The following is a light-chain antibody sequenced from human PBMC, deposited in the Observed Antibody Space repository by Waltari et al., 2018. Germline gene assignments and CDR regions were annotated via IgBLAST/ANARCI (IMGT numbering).Light chain of an antibody. CDR2: SSS. CDR1: ESVNRD. CDR3: QQYNKWPPT. V-gene: IGKV3-15*01. Sequence: EVLLTQSPVTLSVSPGEPATLSCRASESVNRDLAWYYQKPGQAPRLLMYSSSARATGVAVRFTGSGLDTDFTLTISSLQSEDLGIYHCQQYNKWPPTFGGGTKVEIK. J-gene: IGKJ4*01.